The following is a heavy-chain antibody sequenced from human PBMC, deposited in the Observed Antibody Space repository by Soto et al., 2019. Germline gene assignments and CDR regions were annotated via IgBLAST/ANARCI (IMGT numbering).Heavy chain of an antibody. Sequence: PGGSLRLSCAASGFTFSIYAVAWIRQTPGKGLEWVSVIGAGSDGIQYVGSVKGRFSISRDNSKNTLYLHMNSLRAEDTAIYYCAKYSTSGPSTFFDLWGQGTLVTVSS. J-gene: IGHJ4*02. V-gene: IGHV3-23*01. CDR2: IGAGSDGI. CDR3: AKYSTSGPSTFFDL. D-gene: IGHD3-16*01. CDR1: GFTFSIYA.